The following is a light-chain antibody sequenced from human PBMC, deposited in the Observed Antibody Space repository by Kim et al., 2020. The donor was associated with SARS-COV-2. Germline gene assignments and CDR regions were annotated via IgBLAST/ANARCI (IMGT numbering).Light chain of an antibody. CDR3: AAWDESLSAYV. J-gene: IGLJ1*01. Sequence: SELTQPPSASGTPGQRVTISCSGSSSNIGRNTVNWYQQLPRMAPRLLIYTDNQRPSGVPDRFSGSKSGTSASLAISGLQSEDEADYYCAAWDESLSAYVFGSGTKVTVL. CDR2: TDN. CDR1: SSNIGRNT. V-gene: IGLV1-44*01.